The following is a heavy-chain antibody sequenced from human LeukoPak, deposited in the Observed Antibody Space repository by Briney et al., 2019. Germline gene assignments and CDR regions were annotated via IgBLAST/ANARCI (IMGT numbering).Heavy chain of an antibody. CDR1: GSTFTGYY. J-gene: IGHJ4*02. V-gene: IGHV1-2*02. CDR2: INPNSGGT. CDR3: ARDSGYSYGYAGDFVFDY. D-gene: IGHD5-18*01. Sequence: ASVKVSCKASGSTFTGYYMHWVRQAPGQGLEWMGWINPNSGGTNYAQKFQGRVTMTRDTSISTAYMELSRLRSDDTAVYYCARDSGYSYGYAGDFVFDYWGQGTLVTVSS.